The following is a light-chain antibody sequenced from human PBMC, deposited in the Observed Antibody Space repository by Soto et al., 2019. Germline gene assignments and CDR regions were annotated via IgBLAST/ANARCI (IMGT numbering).Light chain of an antibody. CDR1: QSMSSY. CDR3: QQSYSTPYT. J-gene: IGKJ2*01. Sequence: DIQMTQPPSSLSASAGDRVTITCRASQSMSSYLSWYQQKPGKAPKLLIYAASSLQSGVPSRFSGSASGTDFTLTISSLQPEDFATYYCQQSYSTPYTFGQGTKLEI. CDR2: AAS. V-gene: IGKV1-39*01.